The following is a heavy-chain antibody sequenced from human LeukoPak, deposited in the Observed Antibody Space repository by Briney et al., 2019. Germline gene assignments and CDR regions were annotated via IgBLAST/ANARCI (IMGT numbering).Heavy chain of an antibody. CDR2: IYYSGST. Sequence: SETLSLTCTVSGGSVSSGSYYWSWIRQPPGKGLEWIGYIYYSGSTNYNPSLKSRVTISVDTSRNQFSLKLSSVTAADTAVFYCARVASGYDVFDIWGQGTMVTVSS. CDR1: GGSVSSGSYY. J-gene: IGHJ3*02. V-gene: IGHV4-61*01. D-gene: IGHD3-3*01. CDR3: ARVASGYDVFDI.